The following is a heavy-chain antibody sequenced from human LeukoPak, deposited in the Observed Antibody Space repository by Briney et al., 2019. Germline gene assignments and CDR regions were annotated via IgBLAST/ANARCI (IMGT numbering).Heavy chain of an antibody. CDR3: ARSRYSSV. J-gene: IGHJ6*02. CDR1: GFTFSSYA. D-gene: IGHD6-13*01. CDR2: ISGNSGRT. V-gene: IGHV3-23*01. Sequence: GGSLRLSCAASGFTFSSYAMSWVRQAPGKGLEWVSSISGNSGRTYYADSVKGRFTISRDNTKNLLFLQMNSLRAEDTAVYYCARSRYSSVWGQGTTVTVSS.